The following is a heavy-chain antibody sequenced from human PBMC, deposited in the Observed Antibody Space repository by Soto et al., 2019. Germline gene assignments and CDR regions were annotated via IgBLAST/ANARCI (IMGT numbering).Heavy chain of an antibody. CDR2: IYHSGST. J-gene: IGHJ5*02. CDR1: GGSISSSNW. D-gene: IGHD3-9*01. Sequence: SETLSLTCAVSGGSISSSNWWSWVRQPPGKGLEWIGEIYHSGSTNYNPSLKSRVTISVDKSKNQFSLKLSSVTAADTAVYYCARVGGVILTGYYRDNWFDPWGQGTLVTVSS. CDR3: ARVGGVILTGYYRDNWFDP. V-gene: IGHV4-4*02.